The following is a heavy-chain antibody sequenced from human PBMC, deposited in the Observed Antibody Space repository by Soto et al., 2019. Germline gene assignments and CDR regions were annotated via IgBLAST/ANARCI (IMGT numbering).Heavy chain of an antibody. J-gene: IGHJ4*02. D-gene: IGHD6-13*01. V-gene: IGHV4-59*01. Sequence: PSETLSLTCTVSGGSISSYYWSWIRQPPGKGLEWIGYIYYSGSTNYNPSLKSRVTISVDTSKNQFSLKVNSMTAADTAVYYCARYRREAVAGYTLDNWGQGILVTVSS. CDR1: GGSISSYY. CDR3: ARYRREAVAGYTLDN. CDR2: IYYSGST.